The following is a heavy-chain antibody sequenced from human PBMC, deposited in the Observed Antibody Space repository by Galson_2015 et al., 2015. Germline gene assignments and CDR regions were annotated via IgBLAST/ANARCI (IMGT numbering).Heavy chain of an antibody. J-gene: IGHJ5*02. CDR1: GFTFSNFA. V-gene: IGHV3-23*01. D-gene: IGHD6-13*01. CDR2: ISGSGSTA. CDR3: AKDLAVSSWFADWFDP. Sequence: SLRLSCAASGFTFSNFAMSWVRQAPGKGLEWVSAISGSGSTAYYADYVRGRFTISRDNSKNTLYLQVNSLRAEDTALYYCAKDLAVSSWFADWFDPWGQGTLVTVSS.